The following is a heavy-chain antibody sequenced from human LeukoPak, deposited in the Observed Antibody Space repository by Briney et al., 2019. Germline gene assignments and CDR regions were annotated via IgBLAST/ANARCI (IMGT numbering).Heavy chain of an antibody. V-gene: IGHV4-34*01. CDR1: GGSISSYY. J-gene: IGHJ6*02. Sequence: SETLSLTCTVSGGSISSYYWSWIRQPPGKGLEWIGEINHSGSTNYNPSLKSRVTISVDTSKNQFSLKLSSVTAADTAVYYCARGRDDFWSGYYTLYYYYGMDVWGQGTTVTVSS. CDR3: ARGRDDFWSGYYTLYYYYGMDV. CDR2: INHSGST. D-gene: IGHD3-3*01.